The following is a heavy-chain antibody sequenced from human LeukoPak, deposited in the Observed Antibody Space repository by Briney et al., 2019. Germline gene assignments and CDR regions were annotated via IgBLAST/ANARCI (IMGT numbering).Heavy chain of an antibody. D-gene: IGHD6-25*01. V-gene: IGHV4-30-2*01. Sequence: PSETLSLTCTVSGGSISSGGYYWSWIRQPPGKGLEWIGYIYHSGSTYYNPSLKSRVTISVDRSKNQFSLKLSSVTAADTAVYYCARGESSGHFDYWGQGTLVTVSS. CDR2: IYHSGST. J-gene: IGHJ4*02. CDR3: ARGESSGHFDY. CDR1: GGSISSGGYY.